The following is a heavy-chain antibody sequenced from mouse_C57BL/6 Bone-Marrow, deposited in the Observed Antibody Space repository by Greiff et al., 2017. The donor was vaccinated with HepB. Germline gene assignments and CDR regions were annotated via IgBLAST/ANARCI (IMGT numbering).Heavy chain of an antibody. V-gene: IGHV1-26*01. D-gene: IGHD1-1*01. CDR1: GYTFTDYY. CDR2: INPNNGGT. J-gene: IGHJ4*01. CDR3: ARWDYYGGSCRYYYAMDD. Sequence: VQLQQSGPELVKPGASVKISCKASGYTFTDYYMNWVKQSHGKSLEWIGDINPNNGGTSYNQKFKGKATLTVDKSSSTAYMELRSLTSEDSAVYYWARWDYYGGSCRYYYAMDDWGQGTSVTVSS.